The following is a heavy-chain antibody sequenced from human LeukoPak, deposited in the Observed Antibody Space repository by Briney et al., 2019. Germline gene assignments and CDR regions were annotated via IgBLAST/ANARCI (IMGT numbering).Heavy chain of an antibody. D-gene: IGHD4-17*01. CDR1: GYTFTSYY. CDR3: AREGSPWATVTTVGYYGMDV. Sequence: ATVKVSCKASGYTFTSYYMHWVRQALGQGLEWMGIINPSGGSTSYAQKFQGRVTMTRDTSTSTVYMELSSLRSEDTAVYYCAREGSPWATVTTVGYYGMDVWGQGTTVTVSS. J-gene: IGHJ6*02. CDR2: INPSGGST. V-gene: IGHV1-46*01.